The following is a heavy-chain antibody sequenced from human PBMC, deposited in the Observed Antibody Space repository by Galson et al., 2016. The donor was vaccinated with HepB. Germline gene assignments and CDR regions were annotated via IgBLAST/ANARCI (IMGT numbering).Heavy chain of an antibody. Sequence: SLRLSCAASGFTFSSYWMHWVRQAPGKGLVWVSRIKGDGTRPTYADSVKGRFTISRDNTKNTLYLQMNSLRAEDTAVYYCAKAYGSGSSFYYYYGMDVWGQGTTVTVSS. CDR3: AKAYGSGSSFYYYYGMDV. CDR2: IKGDGTRP. D-gene: IGHD3-10*01. J-gene: IGHJ6*02. CDR1: GFTFSSYW. V-gene: IGHV3-74*01.